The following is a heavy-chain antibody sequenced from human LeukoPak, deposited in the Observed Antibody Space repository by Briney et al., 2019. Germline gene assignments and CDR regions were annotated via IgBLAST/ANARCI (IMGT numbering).Heavy chain of an antibody. Sequence: GESLKISCKGSGYSFTSYWIGWVRQMPGKGLEWIGIIYPGDSDTRYSPSFQGQVTISADKSISTAYLQWSSLKASDTAMYYCARGPSSGYYYYYYGMDVWGQGTTVTVSS. V-gene: IGHV5-51*01. CDR1: GYSFTSYW. D-gene: IGHD3-22*01. CDR3: ARGPSSGYYYYYYGMDV. CDR2: IYPGDSDT. J-gene: IGHJ6*02.